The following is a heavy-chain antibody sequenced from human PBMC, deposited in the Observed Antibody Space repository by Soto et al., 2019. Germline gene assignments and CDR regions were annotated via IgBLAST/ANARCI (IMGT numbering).Heavy chain of an antibody. D-gene: IGHD2-8*01. CDR3: AKDKDIVLMVYAMNKNYYYYMDV. CDR1: GDSVSSNSAA. J-gene: IGHJ6*03. V-gene: IGHV6-1*01. CDR2: TYYRSKWYN. Sequence: SQTLSLTCAISGDSVSSNSAAWNWIRQSPSRGLEWLGRTYYRSKWYNDYAVSVKSRITINPDTSKNQFSLQLNSVTPEDTAVYYCAKDKDIVLMVYAMNKNYYYYMDVWGKGTTVTVSS.